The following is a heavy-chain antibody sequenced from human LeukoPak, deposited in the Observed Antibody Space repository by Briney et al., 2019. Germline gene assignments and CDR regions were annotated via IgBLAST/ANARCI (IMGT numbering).Heavy chain of an antibody. CDR2: IIPIFGTA. CDR3: ASAGERVAFDY. V-gene: IGHV1-69*05. D-gene: IGHD2-15*01. CDR1: GGTFSSYA. Sequence: ASVKVSCKASGGTFSSYAISWVRQAPGQGLEWMGRIIPIFGTADYAQKLQGRVTITTDESTSTAYMELSSLRSEDTAVYYCASAGERVAFDYWGQGTLVTVSS. J-gene: IGHJ4*02.